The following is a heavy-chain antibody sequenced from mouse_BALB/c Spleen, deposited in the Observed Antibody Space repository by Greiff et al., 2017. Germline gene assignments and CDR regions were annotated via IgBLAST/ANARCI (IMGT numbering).Heavy chain of an antibody. CDR3: ARDRTMIKNAMDY. J-gene: IGHJ4*01. CDR1: GFTFTDYY. CDR2: IRNKANGYTT. V-gene: IGHV7-3*02. D-gene: IGHD2-4*01. Sequence: EVQRVESGGGLVQPGGSLRLSCATSGFTFTDYYMSWVRQPPGKALEWLGFIRNKANGYTTEYSASVKGRFTISRDNSQSILYLQMNTLRAEDSATYYCARDRTMIKNAMDYWGQGTSVTVSS.